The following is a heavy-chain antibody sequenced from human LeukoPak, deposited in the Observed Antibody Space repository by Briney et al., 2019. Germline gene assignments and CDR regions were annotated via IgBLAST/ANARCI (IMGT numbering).Heavy chain of an antibody. D-gene: IGHD3-10*01. CDR3: ARDEGAYYYGSGNRGAFDI. CDR2: ISSSSSYI. Sequence: GGSLRLSCAASGFTFSSYSMNWVRQAPGKGLEWVSSISSSSSYIYYADSVKGRFTISRDNAKNSLYLQMNSLRAEDTAVYYCARDEGAYYYGSGNRGAFDIWGQGTMVTVSS. CDR1: GFTFSSYS. V-gene: IGHV3-21*04. J-gene: IGHJ3*02.